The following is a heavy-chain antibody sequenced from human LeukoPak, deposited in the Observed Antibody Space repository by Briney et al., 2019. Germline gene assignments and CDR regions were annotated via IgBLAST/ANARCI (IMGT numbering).Heavy chain of an antibody. V-gene: IGHV4-34*01. CDR2: INHSGST. CDR1: GGSFSGYY. J-gene: IGHJ4*02. Sequence: PETLSLTCAVYGGSFSGYYWSWIRQPPGKGLEWIGEINHSGSTNYNPSLKSRVTISVDTSKNQFSLKLSSVTAADTAVYYCARVGIAAARFDYWGQGTLVTVSS. CDR3: ARVGIAAARFDY. D-gene: IGHD6-13*01.